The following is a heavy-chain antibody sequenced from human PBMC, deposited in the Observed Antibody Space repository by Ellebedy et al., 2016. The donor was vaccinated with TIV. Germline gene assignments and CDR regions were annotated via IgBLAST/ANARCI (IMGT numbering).Heavy chain of an antibody. Sequence: GESLKISCAASGFTFSSYAMSWVRRAPGKGLVWLSRINGDGGFTSHADLVKGRFTISRDNAKNTLYLQMNSLKAEDTAMYYCSTLSDTGYWGHGTLVTVSS. CDR3: STLSDTGY. J-gene: IGHJ4*01. CDR2: INGDGGFT. CDR1: GFTFSSYA. D-gene: IGHD2-21*02. V-gene: IGHV3-74*01.